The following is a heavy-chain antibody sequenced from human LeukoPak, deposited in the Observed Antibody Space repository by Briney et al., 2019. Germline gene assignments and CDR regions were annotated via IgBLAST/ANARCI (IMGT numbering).Heavy chain of an antibody. CDR1: GYTFTGYY. V-gene: IGHV1-2*02. CDR2: INPNSGGT. J-gene: IGHJ5*02. D-gene: IGHD2-15*01. CDR3: ATAHCSGGSCYSGGAAWFDP. Sequence: EASVKVSCKASGYTFTGYYMHWVRQAPGQGLEWMGWINPNSGGTNYAQKFQGRVTMTEDTSTDTAYMELSSLRSEDTAVYYCATAHCSGGSCYSGGAAWFDPWGQGTLVTVSS.